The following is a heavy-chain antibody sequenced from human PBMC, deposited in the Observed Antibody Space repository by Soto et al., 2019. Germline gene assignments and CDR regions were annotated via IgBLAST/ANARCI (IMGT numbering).Heavy chain of an antibody. CDR1: GGTFISYA. D-gene: IGHD6-6*01. Sequence: VKVSCKASGGTFISYAISWFRQAPGQGLEWMGGIIPIFGTANYAQKFQGRVTITADESTSTAYMELSSLRSEDTAVYYCARAVYSSSSGFDYWGQGTLVTVSS. CDR2: IIPIFGTA. V-gene: IGHV1-69*01. J-gene: IGHJ4*02. CDR3: ARAVYSSSSGFDY.